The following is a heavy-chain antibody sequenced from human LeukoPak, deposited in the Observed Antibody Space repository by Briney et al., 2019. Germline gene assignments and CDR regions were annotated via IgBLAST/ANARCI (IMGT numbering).Heavy chain of an antibody. CDR2: INHSGST. CDR3: AREHLVEMATDDAFDI. D-gene: IGHD5-24*01. CDR1: GGSFSGYY. V-gene: IGHV4-34*01. J-gene: IGHJ3*02. Sequence: SETLSLTCAVYGGSFSGYYWSWIRQPPGKGLEWIGEINHSGSTNYNPSLKSRVTISVDTSKNQFSLQLDSVTPEDTAVYYCAREHLVEMATDDAFDIWGQGTMVTVSS.